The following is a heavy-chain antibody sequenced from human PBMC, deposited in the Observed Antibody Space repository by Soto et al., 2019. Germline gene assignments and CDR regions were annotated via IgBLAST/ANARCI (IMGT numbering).Heavy chain of an antibody. V-gene: IGHV3-53*04. D-gene: IGHD3-22*01. CDR2: ICSGGST. CDR1: GFTVSSNY. CDR3: ARDPYYDSSGYLASYGMDV. J-gene: IGHJ6*02. Sequence: EVQLVESGGGLVQPGGSLRLSCAASGFTVSSNYMSWVRQAPGKGLEWVSVICSGGSTYYADSVKGRFTISRHNSKNTLYLQMNSLRAEDTAVYYCARDPYYDSSGYLASYGMDVWGQGTTVTVSS.